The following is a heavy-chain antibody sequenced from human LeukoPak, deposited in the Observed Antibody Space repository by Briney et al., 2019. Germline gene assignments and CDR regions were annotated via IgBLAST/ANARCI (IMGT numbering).Heavy chain of an antibody. Sequence: GGSLRLSCAASGFTFSSYAMYWVRQAPGKELEYVSAINSNGGGTYYANSVKGRFTMSRDNSKNTLYLQMGSLRAEDMAVYYCARGVRYSTSYYFDYWGQGNLVTVSS. CDR2: INSNGGGT. CDR3: ARGVRYSTSYYFDY. D-gene: IGHD6-6*01. J-gene: IGHJ4*02. CDR1: GFTFSSYA. V-gene: IGHV3-64*01.